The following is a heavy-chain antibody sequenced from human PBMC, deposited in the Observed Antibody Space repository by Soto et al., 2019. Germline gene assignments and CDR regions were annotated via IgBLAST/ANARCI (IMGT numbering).Heavy chain of an antibody. J-gene: IGHJ3*02. CDR3: ARVERGTATTVVDAFDI. V-gene: IGHV4-34*01. Sequence: QVQLQQWGAGLLKPSETLSLTCAVYGGFVSSGSYYWSWIRQPPGKGLEWIGEMSHSGGTHFNPSLKRRVTISVVTSKNKFSLKMSSVTAADTALYYCARVERGTATTVVDAFDIWGPGTMVTVSS. CDR2: MSHSGGT. D-gene: IGHD1-1*01. CDR1: GGFVSSGSYY.